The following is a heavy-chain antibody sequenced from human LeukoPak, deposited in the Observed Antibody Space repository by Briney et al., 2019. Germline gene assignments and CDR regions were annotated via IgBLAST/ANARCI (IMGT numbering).Heavy chain of an antibody. CDR3: ARDNSLYSYGYWYFDL. Sequence: ASVKVSCKASGYTFTSYGISWVRQAPGQGLEWMGWISACNGNTNYAQKLQDRVTMTTDTSTSTAYMELRSLRSDDTAVYYCARDNSLYSYGYWYFDLWGRGTLVTVSS. V-gene: IGHV1-18*01. CDR2: ISACNGNT. CDR1: GYTFTSYG. D-gene: IGHD5-18*01. J-gene: IGHJ2*01.